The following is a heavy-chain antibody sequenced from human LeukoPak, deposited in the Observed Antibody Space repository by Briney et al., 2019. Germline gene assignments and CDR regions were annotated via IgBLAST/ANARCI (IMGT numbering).Heavy chain of an antibody. J-gene: IGHJ4*02. CDR3: VRDFRSADY. CDR1: GFIFSFYC. CDR2: ICPDGTGI. Sequence: GGSLRLSCAASGFIFSFYCMHWVRHAPGKGPMWVSRICPDGTGISYADSVKARFTTSRDNAKNTVYLQMNSLREEDTAVYYCVRDFRSADYWGQGTLVTVSS. V-gene: IGHV3-74*01.